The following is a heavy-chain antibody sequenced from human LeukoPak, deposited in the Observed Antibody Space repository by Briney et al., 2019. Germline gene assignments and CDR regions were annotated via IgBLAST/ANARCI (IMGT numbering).Heavy chain of an antibody. CDR1: GYTFTSYY. J-gene: IGHJ6*03. CDR2: INPSGGST. CDR3: ARDSVGGRYFDWSPPRDYYMDV. D-gene: IGHD3-9*01. Sequence: GASVKVSCKASGYTFTSYYMHWVRQAPGQGLEWMGIINPSGGSTSYAQKFQGRVTMTRDTSTSTVYMELSSLRSEDTAVYYCARDSVGGRYFDWSPPRDYYMDVWGKGTTVTISS. V-gene: IGHV1-46*01.